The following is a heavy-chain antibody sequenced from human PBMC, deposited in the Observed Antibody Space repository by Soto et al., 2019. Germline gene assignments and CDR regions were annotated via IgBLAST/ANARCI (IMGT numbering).Heavy chain of an antibody. CDR3: ARDWDGSGRSIDY. Sequence: GGSLRLSCAASGFTFSSYWMSWVRQAPGKGLEWVANIKQDGSEKDYVDSVKGRFTISRDNAKNSLYLQMNSLRAEDTAVYYCARDWDGSGRSIDYWGQGTLVTVSS. J-gene: IGHJ4*02. CDR2: IKQDGSEK. CDR1: GFTFSSYW. D-gene: IGHD3-10*01. V-gene: IGHV3-7*01.